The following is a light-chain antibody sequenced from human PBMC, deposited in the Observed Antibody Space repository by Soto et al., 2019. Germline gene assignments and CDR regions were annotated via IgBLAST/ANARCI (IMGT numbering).Light chain of an antibody. CDR1: QGISSY. J-gene: IGKJ1*01. Sequence: DIQMTQSPSSLSASVGDRVTITCRASQGISSYLAWYQQKPGKVPKLLIYAASTLQSGVPSQFSGSGSGTDFTITISSLQPEDVATYYCQKYNSAPQAFGQGTKLEIK. V-gene: IGKV1-27*01. CDR3: QKYNSAPQA. CDR2: AAS.